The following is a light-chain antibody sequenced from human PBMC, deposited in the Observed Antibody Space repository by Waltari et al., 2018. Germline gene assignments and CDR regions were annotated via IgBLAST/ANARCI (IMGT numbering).Light chain of an antibody. J-gene: IGKJ1*01. CDR1: QGINNF. Sequence: IQLTQSPSSLSASVGDRFTITCRASQGINNFLAWYQQKPGTSPKLLIYAASSLLGGVPSRFSGSGSGTDFTLNINGLQPEDFATYYCQQLHTYPRTFGQGTKVEFK. CDR3: QQLHTYPRT. V-gene: IGKV1-9*01. CDR2: AAS.